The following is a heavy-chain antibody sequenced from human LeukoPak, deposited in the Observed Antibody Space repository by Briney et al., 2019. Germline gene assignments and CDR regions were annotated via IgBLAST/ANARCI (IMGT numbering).Heavy chain of an antibody. CDR1: GFTFSSYE. CDR3: AELGITMIGGV. J-gene: IGHJ6*04. Sequence: GGSLRLSCAASGFTFSSYEMNWVRQAPGKGLEWVSYISSSGSTIYYADSVKARFTISRDNAKNSLYLQMNSLRAEDTAVYCCAELGITMIGGVWGKGTTVTISS. D-gene: IGHD3-10*02. V-gene: IGHV3-48*03. CDR2: ISSSGSTI.